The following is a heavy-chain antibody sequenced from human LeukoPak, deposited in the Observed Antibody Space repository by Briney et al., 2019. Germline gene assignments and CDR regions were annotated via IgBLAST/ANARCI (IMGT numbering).Heavy chain of an antibody. J-gene: IGHJ6*02. CDR3: ARDPGYSGYFYGMDV. Sequence: GGSLRLSCAASGFTFSSDWMHWVRQAPGKGLVWVSRINDDGSSKGYADSVKGRFTISRDNAKNTLYLQMNSLRAEDTAVYYCARDPGYSGYFYGMDVWGQGTTVTVSS. V-gene: IGHV3-74*01. CDR2: INDDGSSK. D-gene: IGHD5-12*01. CDR1: GFTFSSDW.